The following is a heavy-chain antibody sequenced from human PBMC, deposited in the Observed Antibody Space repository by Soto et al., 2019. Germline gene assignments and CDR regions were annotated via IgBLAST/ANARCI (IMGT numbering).Heavy chain of an antibody. J-gene: IGHJ5*02. Sequence: PAETLSLTCTVSGGAIISYYWIWSGHPPGKGLEWIGYIYYSGSTNYNPSLKSRVTISVDTSKNQFSLKLSSVTAADTAVYYCARLVTGRRLLRFDPWGQGTLVTVSS. V-gene: IGHV4-59*01. D-gene: IGHD2-21*02. CDR2: IYYSGST. CDR1: GGAIISYY. CDR3: ARLVTGRRLLRFDP.